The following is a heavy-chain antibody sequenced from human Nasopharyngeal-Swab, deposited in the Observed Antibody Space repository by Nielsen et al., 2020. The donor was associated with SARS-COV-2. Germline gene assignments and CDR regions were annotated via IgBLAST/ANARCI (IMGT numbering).Heavy chain of an antibody. Sequence: GGSLRLSCAASGFTFSSFGMHWVRQAPGKGLEWVAFIAHDASNEYYGDSVKGRFSISRDSSKNTLYLQMDSLRGVDTAVYYCARDAPAHYGAFYWGRGTLVTVSS. CDR3: ARDAPAHYGAFY. V-gene: IGHV3-30*03. CDR2: IAHDASNE. D-gene: IGHD4-17*01. CDR1: GFTFSSFG. J-gene: IGHJ4*02.